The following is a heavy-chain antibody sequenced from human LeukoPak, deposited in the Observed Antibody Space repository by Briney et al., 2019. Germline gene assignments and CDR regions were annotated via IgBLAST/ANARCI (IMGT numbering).Heavy chain of an antibody. CDR1: GFKFSSFS. Sequence: GGSLRLSCAASGFKFSSFSMNWVRQAPGKGLEWIPYITSSSSSMFYADSVKGRFTISRDNAKNSLFLEMNSLRAEDTAVYYCARVVGSYGDSAYWGQGTLVTVSS. J-gene: IGHJ4*02. CDR3: ARVVGSYGDSAY. V-gene: IGHV3-48*04. CDR2: ITSSSSSM. D-gene: IGHD4-17*01.